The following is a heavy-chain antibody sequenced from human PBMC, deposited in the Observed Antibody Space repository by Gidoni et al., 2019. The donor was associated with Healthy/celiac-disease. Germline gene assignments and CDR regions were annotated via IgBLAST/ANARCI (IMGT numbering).Heavy chain of an antibody. J-gene: IGHJ4*02. CDR3: ARHSYDSSGYYPAY. Sequence: STYYNPSLKSRVTISVDTSKNQFSLKLSSVTAADTAVYYCARHSYDSSGYYPAYWGQGTLVTVSS. CDR2: ST. D-gene: IGHD3-22*01. V-gene: IGHV4-39*01.